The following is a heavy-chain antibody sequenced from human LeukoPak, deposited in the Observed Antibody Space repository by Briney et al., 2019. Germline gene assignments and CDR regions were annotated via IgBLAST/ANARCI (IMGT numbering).Heavy chain of an antibody. CDR2: XYYTGST. CDR3: ARQHDSTGYYYSRYFDY. D-gene: IGHD3-22*01. J-gene: IGHJ4*02. Sequence: SETLSPTCSVXXXSXXSXXYYWGXIRXXXXXXXXXXXXXYYTGSTYYNPSLKSRVTISVDTSKNQFSLKLSSVTAADTAVYYCARQHDSTGYYYSRYFDYWGQGTLVTVSS. CDR1: XXSXXSXXYY. V-gene: IGHV4-39*01.